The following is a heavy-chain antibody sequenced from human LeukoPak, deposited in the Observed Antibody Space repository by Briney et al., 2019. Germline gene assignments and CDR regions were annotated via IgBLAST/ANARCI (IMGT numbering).Heavy chain of an antibody. CDR2: INPSGGST. J-gene: IGHJ3*02. D-gene: IGHD3-10*01. V-gene: IGHV1-46*01. CDR1: GYTFTSYY. Sequence: GASVKVSCKASGYTFTSYYMHWVRQAPGQGLEWMGIINPSGGSTSYAQKFQGRVTMTRDTSTSTVYMELSSLRAEDTAVYYCARDPPYYGSGGEGAFDIWGQGTMVTVSS. CDR3: ARDPPYYGSGGEGAFDI.